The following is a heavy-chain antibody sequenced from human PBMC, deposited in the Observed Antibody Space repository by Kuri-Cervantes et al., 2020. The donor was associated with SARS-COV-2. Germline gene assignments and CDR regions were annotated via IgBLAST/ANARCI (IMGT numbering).Heavy chain of an antibody. D-gene: IGHD4-17*01. J-gene: IGHJ4*02. CDR2: ISGSGGNI. CDR3: AKDQGSDYGDQLDF. CDR1: GFTFRGYG. V-gene: IGHV3-23*01. Sequence: GESLKISCAASGFTFRGYGMSWVRQAPGKGLEWVSAISGSGGNIYYADSIKGRFTISRDSSKDTLYLQMNSLRAEDTAIYYCAKDQGSDYGDQLDFWGQGTLVTVSS.